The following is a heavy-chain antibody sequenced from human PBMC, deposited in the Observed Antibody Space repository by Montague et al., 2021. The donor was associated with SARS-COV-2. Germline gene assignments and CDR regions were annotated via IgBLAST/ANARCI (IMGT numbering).Heavy chain of an antibody. CDR3: VAEWLAIYYFDF. V-gene: IGHV4-39*01. CDR2: LFYSGSS. Sequence: SKTLSLTCTVAGGSISSSNYYWGWIRQPPGKGLEWIGSLFYSGSSFYXPSLKSRVTISVDTSKNQFSLRLSSVTAADTAVYYCVAEWLAIYYFDFWGQGTLVTVSS. CDR1: GGSISSSNYY. D-gene: IGHD6-19*01. J-gene: IGHJ4*02.